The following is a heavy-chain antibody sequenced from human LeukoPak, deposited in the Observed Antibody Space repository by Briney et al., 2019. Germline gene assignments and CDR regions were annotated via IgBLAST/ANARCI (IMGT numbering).Heavy chain of an antibody. Sequence: GGSLRLSCPASGFIFSDYYMSWIRQAPGKGLEWVSYISSSSSYINYANSVKGRFTISRDNAKNSLYLQMNSLRAEDTAVYYCARVSYGDSGYFDYWGQGALVTVSS. V-gene: IGHV3-11*06. CDR1: GFIFSDYY. D-gene: IGHD4-17*01. CDR3: ARVSYGDSGYFDY. CDR2: ISSSSSYI. J-gene: IGHJ4*02.